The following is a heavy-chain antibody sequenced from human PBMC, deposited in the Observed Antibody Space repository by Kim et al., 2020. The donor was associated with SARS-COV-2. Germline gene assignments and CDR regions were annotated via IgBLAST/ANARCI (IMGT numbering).Heavy chain of an antibody. V-gene: IGHV3-7*01. Sequence: GGSLRLSCAASGFTFSSYWMSWVRQAPGKGLEWVANIKQDGSEKYYVDSVKGRFTISRDNAKNSLYLQMNSLRAEDTAVYYCARTNQINYDFWSGYYTLPSFDYWGQGTLVTVSS. CDR1: GFTFSSYW. CDR3: ARTNQINYDFWSGYYTLPSFDY. J-gene: IGHJ4*02. D-gene: IGHD3-3*01. CDR2: IKQDGSEK.